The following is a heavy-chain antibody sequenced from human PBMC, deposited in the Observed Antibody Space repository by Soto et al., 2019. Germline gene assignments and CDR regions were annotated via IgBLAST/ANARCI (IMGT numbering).Heavy chain of an antibody. V-gene: IGHV3-30*18. D-gene: IGHD6-13*01. CDR1: GFTFSSYG. CDR3: AKGDRIAEAGHFDY. Sequence: QVQLVESGGGVVQPGRSLRLSCAASGFTFSSYGMHWVRQAPGKGLEWVSVISHDGSNKFYADSVKGRFPISRDNSKNTLYLQMNSLRAEDTAVSYCAKGDRIAEAGHFDYWGQGTLVTVSS. CDR2: ISHDGSNK. J-gene: IGHJ4*02.